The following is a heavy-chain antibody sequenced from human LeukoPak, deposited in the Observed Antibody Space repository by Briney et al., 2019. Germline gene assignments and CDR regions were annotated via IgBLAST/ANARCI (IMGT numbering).Heavy chain of an antibody. CDR2: IYYSGSS. J-gene: IGHJ4*02. Sequence: SETLSLTCTVSGGSINNGGYYWSWIRQHPGKGLEWIGYIYYSGSSYYNPSLRSRVTISVDTSKNHFSLKLSSVTAADTAVYYCARLGGEGYYYDSSGYYYNPYYFDYWSQGTLVTVSS. D-gene: IGHD3-22*01. CDR1: GGSINNGGYY. CDR3: ARLGGEGYYYDSSGYYYNPYYFDY. V-gene: IGHV4-31*03.